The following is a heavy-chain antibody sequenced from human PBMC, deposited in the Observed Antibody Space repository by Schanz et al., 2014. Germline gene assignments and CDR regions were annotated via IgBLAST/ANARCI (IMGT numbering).Heavy chain of an antibody. CDR2: VYATGRT. D-gene: IGHD3-10*01. Sequence: QVQLQESGPGLVKPSETLSLTCAVSGASVSSFYWSWIRQPAGKGLEWIGHVYATGRTKYNPSLKSRVPISVDTSQKQISLKLTSVTAADTAVYYCARTLVNGSRKWFVPWGPGTQVTVSS. V-gene: IGHV4-4*07. CDR1: GASVSSFY. CDR3: ARTLVNGSRKWFVP. J-gene: IGHJ5*02.